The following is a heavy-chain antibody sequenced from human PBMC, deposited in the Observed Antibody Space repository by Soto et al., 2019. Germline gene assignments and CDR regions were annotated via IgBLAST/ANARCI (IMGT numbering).Heavy chain of an antibody. J-gene: IGHJ6*01. Sequence: QVQLVQSGAEVKKPGSSLKVSCKASGGTFSSYAISWVRQAPGQGLEWMGWIIPIFGTANYAQKFQGRVTITADESTSTAYMELSSLRSEDTAVYYCARDRWCGELSPYYYGIDVWGQGTTVTVSS. CDR2: IIPIFGTA. V-gene: IGHV1-69*01. CDR3: ARDRWCGELSPYYYGIDV. D-gene: IGHD3-10*01. CDR1: GGTFSSYA.